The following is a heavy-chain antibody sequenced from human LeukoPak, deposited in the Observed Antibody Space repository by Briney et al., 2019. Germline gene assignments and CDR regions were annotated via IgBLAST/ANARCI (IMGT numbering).Heavy chain of an antibody. CDR3: ARDEATYYYGSGRAFDI. CDR1: GYTFTSYA. J-gene: IGHJ3*02. V-gene: IGHV7-4-1*02. CDR2: INTNTGNP. Sequence: ASVKVSCKASGYTFTSYAMNWVRQAPGQGLEWMGWINTNTGNPTYAQGFTGRFVFSLDTSVSTAYLQISSLKAEDTAVYYCARDEATYYYGSGRAFDIWGQGTMVTVSS. D-gene: IGHD3-10*01.